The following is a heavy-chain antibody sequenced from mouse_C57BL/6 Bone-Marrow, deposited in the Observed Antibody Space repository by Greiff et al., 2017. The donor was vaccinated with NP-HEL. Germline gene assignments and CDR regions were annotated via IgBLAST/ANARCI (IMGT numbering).Heavy chain of an antibody. CDR1: GYTFTSYG. CDR2: IYPRSGNT. D-gene: IGHD1-1*01. Sequence: VQGVESGAELARPGASVKLSCKASGYTFTSYGISWVKQRTGQGLEWIGEIYPRSGNTYYNEKFKGKATLTADKSSSTAYMELRSLTSEDSAVYFCARSYYYGSSHYYAMDYWGQGTSVTVSS. V-gene: IGHV1-81*01. J-gene: IGHJ4*01. CDR3: ARSYYYGSSHYYAMDY.